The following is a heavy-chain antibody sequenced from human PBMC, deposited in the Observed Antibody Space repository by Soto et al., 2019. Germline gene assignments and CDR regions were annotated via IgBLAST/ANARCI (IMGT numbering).Heavy chain of an antibody. Sequence: EVQLVESGGGLVQPGGSLRLSCAASGFTFSNYWMHWVRLPPGKGLLWVSRINIGGSAANYAGSVEGRFTVSSDDAKNTLYLQMNSLRDEDSAVYYCVRGTHDWYGIGYWGQGAPVTVSS. CDR1: GFTFSNYW. J-gene: IGHJ4*02. CDR3: VRGTHDWYGIGY. D-gene: IGHD3-9*01. V-gene: IGHV3-74*01. CDR2: INIGGSAA.